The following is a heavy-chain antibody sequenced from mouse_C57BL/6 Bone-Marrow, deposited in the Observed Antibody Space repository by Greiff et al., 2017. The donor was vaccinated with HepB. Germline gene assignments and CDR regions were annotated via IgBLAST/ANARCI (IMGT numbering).Heavy chain of an antibody. J-gene: IGHJ4*01. CDR2: IHPTSGST. Sequence: VQLQQPGAELVKPGASVKLSCKASGYTFTSYWMHWVKQRPGQGLEWIGMIHPTSGSTNYNEKFKSKATLTVDKSSSTAYMQLSSLTSEDSAVYYCARSIYYDYDDAMDYWGQGTSVTVSS. CDR1: GYTFTSYW. V-gene: IGHV1-64*01. D-gene: IGHD2-4*01. CDR3: ARSIYYDYDDAMDY.